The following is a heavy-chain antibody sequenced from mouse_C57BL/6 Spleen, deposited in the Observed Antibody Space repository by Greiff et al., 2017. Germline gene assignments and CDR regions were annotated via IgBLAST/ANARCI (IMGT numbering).Heavy chain of an antibody. V-gene: IGHV1-50*01. CDR3: ARRGVWP. Sequence: VQLQQPGAELVKPGASVTLSCKASGYTFTSYWMQWVKQRPGQGLEWIGEIDPSDSYTNYNYKFKGKAILTVDTSSSTAYMQLRSLTSEDSAVYYCARRGVWPWGQGTTLTVSS. J-gene: IGHJ2*01. CDR2: IDPSDSYT. CDR1: GYTFTSYW. D-gene: IGHD2-10*02.